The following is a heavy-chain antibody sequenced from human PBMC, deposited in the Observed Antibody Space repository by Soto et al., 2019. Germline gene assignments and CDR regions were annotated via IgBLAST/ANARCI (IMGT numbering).Heavy chain of an antibody. Sequence: QVQLQESGPGLVKPSETLSLTCTVSGGSISSYYWSWIRQPPGKGLECIGYIYYSGSTNYNPSHKSRVTISVDTSKHQFSLQLSSVTAADTAVYYGARRWGYTFDYWGQGTLVTVSS. CDR3: ARRWGYTFDY. CDR1: GGSISSYY. V-gene: IGHV4-59*08. D-gene: IGHD5-12*01. J-gene: IGHJ4*02. CDR2: IYYSGST.